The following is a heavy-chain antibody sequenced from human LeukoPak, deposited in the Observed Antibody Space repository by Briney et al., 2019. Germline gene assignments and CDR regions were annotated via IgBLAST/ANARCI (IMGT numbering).Heavy chain of an antibody. D-gene: IGHD3-16*01. CDR1: GFTFTDYV. Sequence: GGSLRLSCAASGFTFTDYVMNWVRQAPGKGLEWVSAITSSGGATYYADSVRGRFTISRDNSKNTLYLQMNSLRAEDTAVYYCARNQQLGGHSYYYYGMDVWGQGTTVTVSS. CDR2: ITSSGGAT. CDR3: ARNQQLGGHSYYYYGMDV. J-gene: IGHJ6*02. V-gene: IGHV3-23*01.